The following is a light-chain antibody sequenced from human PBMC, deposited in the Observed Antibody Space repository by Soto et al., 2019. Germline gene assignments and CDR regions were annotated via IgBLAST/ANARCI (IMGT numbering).Light chain of an antibody. V-gene: IGKV1-6*01. J-gene: IGKJ1*01. CDR3: LQDYNYPRT. Sequence: AIQMTQSPSSLSASVGDTVTITCRASQGIRNDLSWYQEKPGKAPKLLIYAASSLQTGVPSRFSGSGGGTEFTLTIISLQPEDFATYYCLQDYNYPRTFGQGTKVEIK. CDR2: AAS. CDR1: QGIRND.